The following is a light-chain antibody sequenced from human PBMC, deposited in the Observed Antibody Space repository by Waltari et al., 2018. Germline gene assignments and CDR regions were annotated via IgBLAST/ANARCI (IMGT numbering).Light chain of an antibody. CDR3: QHSDNLPLFT. Sequence: DIQMTQSPSSLSASIGDRVTITCQASQDITNYLNWYQHKPGRAPKLLIYDGNNLETGVPSRFSGSGFGTDFTFTISSLQPDDIAIYYCQHSDNLPLFTFGPGTKVDI. CDR2: DGN. V-gene: IGKV1-33*01. J-gene: IGKJ3*01. CDR1: QDITNY.